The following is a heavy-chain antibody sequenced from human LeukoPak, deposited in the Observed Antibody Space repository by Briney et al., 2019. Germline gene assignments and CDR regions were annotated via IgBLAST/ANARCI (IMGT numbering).Heavy chain of an antibody. D-gene: IGHD4-17*01. J-gene: IGHJ4*02. CDR1: GGSISSGDYY. CDR2: IYYSGST. CDR3: ARALYSMTTVTTEYWFDY. V-gene: IGHV4-30-4*01. Sequence: SETLSLTCTVSGGSISSGDYYWGWLRQPPGKGLEWIGYIYYSGSTYYDPALQSRFITSLDTSKNQFSLKLTSVTAADTAVYYCARALYSMTTVTTEYWFDYWGQGTLVTVSS.